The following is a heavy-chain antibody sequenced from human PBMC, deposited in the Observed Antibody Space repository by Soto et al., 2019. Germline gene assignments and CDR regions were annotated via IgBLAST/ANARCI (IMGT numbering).Heavy chain of an antibody. J-gene: IGHJ3*02. V-gene: IGHV3-33*01. CDR3: ARDLEAITMIVGGAFDI. CDR2: IWYDGSNK. D-gene: IGHD3-22*01. Sequence: GGSLRLSCAASGFTFSSYGMHWVRQAPGKGLEWVAVIWYDGSNKYYADSVKGRFTISRDNSKNTLYLQMNSLRAEDTAVYYCARDLEAITMIVGGAFDIWGKGTMGTVSS. CDR1: GFTFSSYG.